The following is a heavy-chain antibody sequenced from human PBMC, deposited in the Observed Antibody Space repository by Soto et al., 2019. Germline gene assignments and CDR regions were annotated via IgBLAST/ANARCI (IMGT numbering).Heavy chain of an antibody. CDR1: GFTFSSYA. Sequence: GSLRLSCAASGFTFSSYAMSWVRQAPGKGLEWVSAISGSGGSTYYADSVKGRFTISRDNSKNTLYLQMNSLRAEDTAVYYCARWSSLIVVVPAAIVYWGQGTLVTVSS. CDR2: ISGSGGST. J-gene: IGHJ4*02. D-gene: IGHD2-2*01. CDR3: ARWSSLIVVVPAAIVY. V-gene: IGHV3-23*01.